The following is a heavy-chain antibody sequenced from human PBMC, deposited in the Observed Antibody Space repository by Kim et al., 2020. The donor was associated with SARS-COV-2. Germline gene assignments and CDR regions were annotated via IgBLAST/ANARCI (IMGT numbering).Heavy chain of an antibody. CDR2: MKQDGSEK. Sequence: GGSLRLSCAASGFTFSSYWMSWVRQAPGKGLEWVANMKQDGSEKYYVDSVKGRFTISRDNAKNSLYLQMNSLRAEDTAVYYCARDKSSGWWGYYYGMDVWGQGTTVTVSS. D-gene: IGHD6-19*01. J-gene: IGHJ6*02. CDR1: GFTFSSYW. V-gene: IGHV3-7*03. CDR3: ARDKSSGWWGYYYGMDV.